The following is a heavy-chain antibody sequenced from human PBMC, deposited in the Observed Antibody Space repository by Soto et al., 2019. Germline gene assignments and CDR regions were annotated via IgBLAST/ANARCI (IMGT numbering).Heavy chain of an antibody. Sequence: GASVKVSCKASGHTFTSYYMHWVRQAPGQGLEWMGIMNPSAGSTSYAQKFQGRVTMTRDTSTSTVYMEVRSLRSEDTAVYYCASLRATGFDYWGQGTLVTVSS. CDR2: MNPSAGST. V-gene: IGHV1-46*03. D-gene: IGHD7-27*01. J-gene: IGHJ4*02. CDR1: GHTFTSYY. CDR3: ASLRATGFDY.